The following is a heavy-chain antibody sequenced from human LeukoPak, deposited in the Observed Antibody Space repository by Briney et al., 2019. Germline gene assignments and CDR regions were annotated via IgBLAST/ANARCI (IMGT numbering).Heavy chain of an antibody. CDR3: ARGLHYYDSSGYYI. Sequence: SETLSLTCTVSGGSISSYYWSWIRQPPGKGQEWIGEINHSGSTNYNPSLKSRVTISVDTSKNQFSLKLSSVTAADTAVYYCARGLHYYDSSGYYIWGQGTLVTVSS. D-gene: IGHD3-22*01. CDR1: GGSISSYY. CDR2: INHSGST. V-gene: IGHV4-34*01. J-gene: IGHJ4*02.